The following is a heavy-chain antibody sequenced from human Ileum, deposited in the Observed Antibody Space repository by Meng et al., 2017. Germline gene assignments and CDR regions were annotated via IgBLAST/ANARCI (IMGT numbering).Heavy chain of an antibody. CDR2: IIPVLGQT. CDR3: GRPHAPGNGHYAMDV. D-gene: IGHD2-8*01. J-gene: IGHJ6*02. CDR1: GGTFSNFP. Sequence: SVKVSCKASGGTFSNFPLSWVRQGPGQGLEWMGGIIPVLGQTNYAQKFQGRVTITADDSTSTVYMELSSLTSADTAVYYCGRPHAPGNGHYAMDVWGQGTAVT. V-gene: IGHV1-69*10.